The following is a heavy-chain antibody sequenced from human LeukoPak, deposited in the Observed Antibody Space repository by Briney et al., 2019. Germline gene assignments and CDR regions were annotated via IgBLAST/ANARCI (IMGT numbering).Heavy chain of an antibody. CDR1: GGSISSGSYY. CDR3: ARGRGWLWTSSGFDY. CDR2: IYTSGST. Sequence: PSQTLSLTCTVSGGSISSGSYYWSWIRQPAGKGLEWIGRIYTSGSTNYNPSLKSRVTISVDTSKNQFSLKLSSVTAADTAVYYCARGRGWLWTSSGFDYWGQGTLVTVSS. D-gene: IGHD5-24*01. J-gene: IGHJ4*02. V-gene: IGHV4-61*02.